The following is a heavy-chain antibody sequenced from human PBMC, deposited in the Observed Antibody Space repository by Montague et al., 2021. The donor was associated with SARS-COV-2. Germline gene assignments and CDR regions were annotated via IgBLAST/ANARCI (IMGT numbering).Heavy chain of an antibody. Sequence: CAISGDSVSSNSAAWNWIRQSPSRGLEWLGRTYYRSKWYNDYAVSVKSRITINPDTSKNQFSLQLNSVTPEDTAVYYRARQPLGYDFVYYYYGMDAWGQGTTVTVSS. CDR1: GDSVSSNSAA. D-gene: IGHD5-12*01. V-gene: IGHV6-1*01. CDR3: ARQPLGYDFVYYYYGMDA. CDR2: TYYRSKWYN. J-gene: IGHJ6*02.